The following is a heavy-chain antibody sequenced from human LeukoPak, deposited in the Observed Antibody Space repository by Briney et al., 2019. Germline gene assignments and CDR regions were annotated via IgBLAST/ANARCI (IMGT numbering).Heavy chain of an antibody. V-gene: IGHV3-30-3*01. D-gene: IGHD3-16*02. CDR3: ARETIVSSSLDY. CDR1: GFTFSNYA. CDR2: ISYDGSNK. J-gene: IGHJ4*02. Sequence: GGSLRLSCAASGFTFSNYAMHWVRQAPGKGLEWVAVISYDGSNKYYIDSVKGRATISRDNSKNTLYLQMNSLRAEDTAVFYCARETIVSSSLDYWGQGTQVTVSS.